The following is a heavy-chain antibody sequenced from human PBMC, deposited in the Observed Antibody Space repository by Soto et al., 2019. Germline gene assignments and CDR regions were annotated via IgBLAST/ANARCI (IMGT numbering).Heavy chain of an antibody. CDR1: RASYWDYS. Sequence: PSDTLSLTRAVYRASYWDYSWCWILQAPRKGLEWIGEINHSGSTNYNPSLKSRVTISVDTSKNQFSLKLSSVTAADTAVYYCASGSLVLRYLDWFEYFQHWGQGTLVTVS. CDR3: ASGSLVLRYLDWFEYFQH. D-gene: IGHD3-9*01. J-gene: IGHJ1*01. V-gene: IGHV4-34*01. CDR2: INHSGST.